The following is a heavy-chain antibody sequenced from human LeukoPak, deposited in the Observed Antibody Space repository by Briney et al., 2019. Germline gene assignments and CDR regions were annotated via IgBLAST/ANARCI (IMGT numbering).Heavy chain of an antibody. V-gene: IGHV3-23*01. D-gene: IGHD3-9*01. J-gene: IGHJ6*03. CDR1: GFTFSSYA. Sequence: GGSLRLSCAASGFTFSSYAMSWVRQAPGKGLEWVSAISGSGGSTYYADSVKGRFTISRDNSKNTLYLQMNSLGAEDTAVYYCAKRVYDILTGYYNYYYYMDVWGKGTTVTVSS. CDR3: AKRVYDILTGYYNYYYYMDV. CDR2: ISGSGGST.